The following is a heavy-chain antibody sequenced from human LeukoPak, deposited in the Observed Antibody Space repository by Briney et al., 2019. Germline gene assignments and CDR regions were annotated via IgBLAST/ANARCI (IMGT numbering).Heavy chain of an antibody. V-gene: IGHV3-23*01. D-gene: IGHD6-19*01. CDR3: AKRDYSSGWYAPDY. CDR1: GFTFSSYA. J-gene: IGHJ4*02. CDR2: ISGIGVST. Sequence: GGSLRLYCAASGFTFSSYAMSWVRQAPGKGLEWVSAISGIGVSTYYADSVKGRFTISRDNSKKTLYLQMNSLRAEDTAVYYCAKRDYSSGWYAPDYWGQGTLVTVSS.